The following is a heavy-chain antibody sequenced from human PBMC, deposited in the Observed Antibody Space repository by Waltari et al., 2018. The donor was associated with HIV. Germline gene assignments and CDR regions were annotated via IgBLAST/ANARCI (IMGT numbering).Heavy chain of an antibody. V-gene: IGHV1-8*01. J-gene: IGHJ3*02. CDR2: MNPNSGNT. CDR1: GYTFTTYD. Sequence: QVQLVQSGAEGKKPGASVKVSCKASGYTFTTYDINWVRQGTGQGLEWMGWMNPNSGNTGYAQKCQGRVTMTRNTSISTAYMELSSLRSEDTAVYYCARGYSYDRSGEAFDIWGQGTMVTVSS. CDR3: ARGYSYDRSGEAFDI. D-gene: IGHD3-22*01.